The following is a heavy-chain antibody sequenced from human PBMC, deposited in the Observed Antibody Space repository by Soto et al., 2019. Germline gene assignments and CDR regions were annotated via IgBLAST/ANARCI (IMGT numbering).Heavy chain of an antibody. CDR1: GFTFSSYA. D-gene: IGHD1-26*01. CDR2: ISYDGSNK. CDR3: ARDYSGSYQYYFDY. Sequence: GGSLRLSCAASGFTFSSYAMHWVRQAPGKGLEWVAVISYDGSNKYYADSVKGRFTISRDNSKNTLYLQMNSLRAEDTAVYYCARDYSGSYQYYFDYWGQGTLVTVSS. V-gene: IGHV3-30-3*01. J-gene: IGHJ4*02.